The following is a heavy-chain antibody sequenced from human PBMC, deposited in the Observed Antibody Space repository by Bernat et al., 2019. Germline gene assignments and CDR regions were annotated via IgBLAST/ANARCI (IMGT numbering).Heavy chain of an antibody. D-gene: IGHD5-24*01. CDR1: GGSFSDYY. J-gene: IGHJ4*02. V-gene: IGHV4-34*01. CDR2: INHSGRT. CDR3: ARTAEMTTIYYFDC. Sequence: QVQLQQWGAGLLKPSETLSLTCAVYGGSFSDYYWGWIRQSPGKGLEWMGEINHSGRTSYNPSLRSRATISVDTSKDQLSLKLSSVTAADTAMYYCARTAEMTTIYYFDCWGQGTLVTVSS.